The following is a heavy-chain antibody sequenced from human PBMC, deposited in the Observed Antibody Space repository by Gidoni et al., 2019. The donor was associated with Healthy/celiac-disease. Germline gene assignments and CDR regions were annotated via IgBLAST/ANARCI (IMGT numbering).Heavy chain of an antibody. J-gene: IGHJ4*02. CDR1: GGSISSYY. D-gene: IGHD3-16*02. CDR3: AREGGEYVWGSYRGFDY. Sequence: QVQLQESGPGLVKPSETLSLTCTVSGGSISSYYWSWIRQPPGKGLEWIGYIYYSGSTNYNPSLKSRVTISVDTSKNQFSLKLSSVTAADTDVYYCAREGGEYVWGSYRGFDYWGQGTLVTVSS. CDR2: IYYSGST. V-gene: IGHV4-59*01.